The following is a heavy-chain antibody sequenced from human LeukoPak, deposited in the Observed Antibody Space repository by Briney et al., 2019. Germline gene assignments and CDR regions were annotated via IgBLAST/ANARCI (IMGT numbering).Heavy chain of an antibody. CDR3: ASRAISVASQNLDS. D-gene: IGHD2-2*01. Sequence: PSETLSLTCAVYGGSFSGYYWSWIRQPPGKGLEWIGEINHSGSTNYNPSLQRRVTISVDTSKNQFSLKVTSMTAADTALYYCASRAISVASQNLDSWGQGTRVTVSS. V-gene: IGHV4-34*01. CDR2: INHSGST. J-gene: IGHJ4*02. CDR1: GGSFSGYY.